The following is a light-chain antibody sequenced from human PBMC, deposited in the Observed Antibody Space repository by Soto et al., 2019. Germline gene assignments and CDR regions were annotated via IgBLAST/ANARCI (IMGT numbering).Light chain of an antibody. CDR2: AAS. Sequence: DIQMTQSPSSLSASVGDRVTITCRASQSISSSLKWYQQKPGKAPMLLIYAASSVQSGVPSRFSGSVSGTDFTLTISSLQPEDFATYYCQQSYSTPRTFGQGTKLEIK. CDR3: QQSYSTPRT. V-gene: IGKV1-39*01. J-gene: IGKJ2*01. CDR1: QSISSS.